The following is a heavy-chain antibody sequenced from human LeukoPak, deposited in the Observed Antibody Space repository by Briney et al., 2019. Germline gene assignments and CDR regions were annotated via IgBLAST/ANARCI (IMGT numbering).Heavy chain of an antibody. J-gene: IGHJ4*02. CDR2: IYYSGST. V-gene: IGHV4-31*03. D-gene: IGHD3-16*01. CDR1: GGSISSGGYY. Sequence: SETLSLTCTVSGGSISSGGYYWRWIRQHPGKGLEWIGYIYYSGSTYYNPSLKSRVTISVDTSKNQFSLKLSSVTAADTAVYYCARAGPGFVFNYWGQGTLVTVSS. CDR3: ARAGPGFVFNY.